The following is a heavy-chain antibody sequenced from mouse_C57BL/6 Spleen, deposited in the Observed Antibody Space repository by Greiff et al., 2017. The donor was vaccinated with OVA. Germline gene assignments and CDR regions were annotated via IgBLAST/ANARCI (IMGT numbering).Heavy chain of an antibody. Sequence: DVKLVESGGGLVKPGGSLKLSCAASGFTFSDYGMHWVRQAPEKGLEWVAYISSGSSTIYYADKVKGRFTIARDNAKNTLFLQMTSLRSEDTAMYYCARPYDYDNAMDYWGQGTSVTVAS. V-gene: IGHV5-17*01. CDR1: GFTFSDYG. D-gene: IGHD2-4*01. J-gene: IGHJ4*01. CDR2: ISSGSSTI. CDR3: ARPYDYDNAMDY.